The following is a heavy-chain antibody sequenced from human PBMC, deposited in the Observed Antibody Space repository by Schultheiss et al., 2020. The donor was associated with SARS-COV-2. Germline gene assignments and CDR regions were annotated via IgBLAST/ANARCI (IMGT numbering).Heavy chain of an antibody. D-gene: IGHD4-17*01. V-gene: IGHV3-21*01. CDR2: ISSSSSYI. J-gene: IGHJ4*02. CDR1: GVTVSSNY. CDR3: ARGGLGADYAVTTVDY. Sequence: GGSLRLSCVGAGVTVSSNYVSWVRQAPGKGLEWVLSISSSSSYIYYADSVKGRFTISRDNAKNTLYLQMNSLRADDTAVYYCARGGLGADYAVTTVDYWGQGTLVTVSS.